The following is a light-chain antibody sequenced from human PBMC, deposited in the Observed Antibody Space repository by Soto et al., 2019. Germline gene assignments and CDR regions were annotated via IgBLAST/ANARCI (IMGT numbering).Light chain of an antibody. CDR1: QSVSSY. V-gene: IGKV3-11*01. CDR2: DAS. J-gene: IGKJ5*01. CDR3: QHRSTWPQRIT. Sequence: EIVLTQSPATLSLSPGERATLSCRASQSVSSYLAWYQQKPGQAPRLLIYDASNRATGIPARFSGSGSGTDFTLTISSLEPEDFAVYYCQHRSTWPQRITFGQRKRLEIK.